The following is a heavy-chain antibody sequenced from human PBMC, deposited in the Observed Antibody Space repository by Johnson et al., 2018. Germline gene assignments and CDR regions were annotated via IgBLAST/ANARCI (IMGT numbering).Heavy chain of an antibody. Sequence: VQLVQSGGGVVQPGRSLRLSCAASGFTFSSYGMHWVRQAPGKGLEWVSGISWNSGSIGYADSVKGRFTISRDNAKNSLCLQMNSQGAEDTAVYYCARETYGMDVWGQGTTVTVSS. J-gene: IGHJ6*02. V-gene: IGHV3-9*01. CDR2: ISWNSGSI. CDR1: GFTFSSYG. CDR3: ARETYGMDV.